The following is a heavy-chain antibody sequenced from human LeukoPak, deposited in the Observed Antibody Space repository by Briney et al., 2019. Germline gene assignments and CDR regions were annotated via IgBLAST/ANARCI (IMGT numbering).Heavy chain of an antibody. Sequence: GGSLRLSCAASGFTFSSYSMNWVRQAPGKGLEWVSHISSSSSTIYYADSVKGRFTISRDNAKNSLYLQMNSLRAEDTAVYYCARGDWYYYDSSGYSDAFDIWGQGTMVTVSS. CDR2: ISSSSSTI. D-gene: IGHD3-22*01. V-gene: IGHV3-48*04. CDR3: ARGDWYYYDSSGYSDAFDI. J-gene: IGHJ3*02. CDR1: GFTFSSYS.